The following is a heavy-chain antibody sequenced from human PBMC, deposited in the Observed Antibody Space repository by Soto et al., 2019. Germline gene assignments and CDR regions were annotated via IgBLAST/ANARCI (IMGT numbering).Heavy chain of an antibody. J-gene: IGHJ5*02. CDR3: ARGSNYYDSSGHFSP. CDR1: GYTFTNYA. Sequence: QGQLVQSGAEVKKPGASVKVSCKASGYTFTNYAMQWVRQAPGQRLEWMGWLNAGNGYTKYSEKFQGRVTITRDTSASTVYMELRRRRSEDTAVYYCARGSNYYDSSGHFSPWGQGTLVTVSS. CDR2: LNAGNGYT. D-gene: IGHD3-22*01. V-gene: IGHV1-3*01.